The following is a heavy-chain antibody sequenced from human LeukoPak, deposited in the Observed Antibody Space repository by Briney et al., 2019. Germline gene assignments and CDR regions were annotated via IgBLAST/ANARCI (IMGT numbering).Heavy chain of an antibody. CDR1: GFTFSNAW. Sequence: PGGSLRLSCAASGFTFSNAWMSWVRQAPGKGLEWVGRIKSKTDGGTTDYAAPVKGRFSIARDDSKDTLYLELYSLKTEDTAMYYCLYFWNGSSLVDYWGQGTLVTVSS. CDR3: LYFWNGSSLVDY. V-gene: IGHV3-15*01. J-gene: IGHJ4*02. D-gene: IGHD3-3*01. CDR2: IKSKTDGGTT.